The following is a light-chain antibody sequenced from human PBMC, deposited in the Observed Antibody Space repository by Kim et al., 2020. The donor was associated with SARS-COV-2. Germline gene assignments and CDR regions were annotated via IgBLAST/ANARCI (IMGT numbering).Light chain of an antibody. V-gene: IGKV3-15*01. J-gene: IGKJ1*01. CDR1: QSVSSN. CDR3: QQYNNWLRT. Sequence: EILMTQSPATLSVSPGERATLSCRASQSVSSNLAWYQQKPGQAPRLLIYGASTRATGIPARFSGSGSGTEFTLTISSLQSEDFALYFCQQYNNWLRTFGQGTKVDIK. CDR2: GAS.